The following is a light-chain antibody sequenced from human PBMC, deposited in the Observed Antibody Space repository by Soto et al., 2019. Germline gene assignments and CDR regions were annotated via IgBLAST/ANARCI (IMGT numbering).Light chain of an antibody. Sequence: DIQMTQSPSTLSASVGDRVTITCRASQSISSWLAWYQQKPGKAPKLLIYDASSLESGLTSRFSGSGSATEFTLTISSLQPDDFATYYCQQYNSYSPWTFGQGTKVEI. CDR2: DAS. J-gene: IGKJ1*01. V-gene: IGKV1-5*01. CDR1: QSISSW. CDR3: QQYNSYSPWT.